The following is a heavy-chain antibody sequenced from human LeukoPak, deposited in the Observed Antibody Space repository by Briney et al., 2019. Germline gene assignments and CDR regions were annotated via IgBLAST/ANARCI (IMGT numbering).Heavy chain of an antibody. Sequence: ASVKVSCKGSGYNFDRYGVSWVRQAPGQGLEWMGWISTYNGKTIYAQKLEGRVTVTTDTSTNTVYMDLRSLRSDDTAVYYCARDLGHCRNIICSSSAYWGQGTLVTVSS. CDR2: ISTYNGKT. J-gene: IGHJ4*02. V-gene: IGHV1-18*04. CDR1: GYNFDRYG. CDR3: ARDLGHCRNIICSSSAY. D-gene: IGHD2-2*01.